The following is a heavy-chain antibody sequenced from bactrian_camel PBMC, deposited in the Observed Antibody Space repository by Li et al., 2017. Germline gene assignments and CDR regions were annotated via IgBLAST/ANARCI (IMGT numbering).Heavy chain of an antibody. CDR1: GYTYSPDYP. V-gene: IGHV3S67*01. J-gene: IGHJ4*01. D-gene: IGHD2*01. CDR2: IDGDGST. Sequence: DVQLVESGGGSVQAGGSLTLSCEASGYTYSPDYPMGWFRQAPGKEREGVAGIDGDGSTKYADSVKGRFTISKDNAKNTLYLQMNDLKVEDTAEYYCAADAENLQMARWYTYWGQGTQVTVS. CDR3: AADAENLQMARWYTY.